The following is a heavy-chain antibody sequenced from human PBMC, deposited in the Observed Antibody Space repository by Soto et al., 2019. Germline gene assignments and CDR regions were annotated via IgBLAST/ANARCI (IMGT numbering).Heavy chain of an antibody. CDR1: GFTFSNSW. J-gene: IGHJ6*02. CDR2: IKPDGSEK. D-gene: IGHD1-26*01. CDR3: STSGGGV. V-gene: IGHV3-7*01. Sequence: EVQLVESGGGLVQPGGSLRLSCAASGFTFSNSWMSWVRQAPGEGPEWVANIKPDGSEKYYVDSLKGRVTISRDNANDSLYLQMDSLRAEDTAVYYGSTSGGGVWGQGTTVTVSS.